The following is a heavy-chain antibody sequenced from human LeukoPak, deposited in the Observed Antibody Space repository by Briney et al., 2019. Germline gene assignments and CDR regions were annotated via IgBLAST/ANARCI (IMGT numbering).Heavy chain of an antibody. CDR2: IIPIFGTA. J-gene: IGHJ6*03. V-gene: IGHV1-69*01. CDR3: ARGSPGWELALGYYYYMDV. Sequence: ASVKVSCKASGGTFSSYAISWVRQAPGQGLEWMGGIIPIFGTANYAQKFQGRVTITADESTSTAYMELSSLRSEDTAVYYCARGSPGWELALGYYYYMDVWGKGTTVTISS. D-gene: IGHD1-26*01. CDR1: GGTFSSYA.